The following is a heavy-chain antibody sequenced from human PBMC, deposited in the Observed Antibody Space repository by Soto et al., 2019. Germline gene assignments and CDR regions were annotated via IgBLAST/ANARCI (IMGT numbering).Heavy chain of an antibody. V-gene: IGHV1-69*12. J-gene: IGHJ6*02. Sequence: QVQLVQSGAEVKKPGSSVKVSCKASGGTFSSYAISWVRQAPGQGLEWMGGIIPIFGTANYAQKFKGRVTNTADESTSTAYMELSSVRSEDTAVYYCARATETTVTTERVDYYYYYGMDVWGQGTTVTVSS. D-gene: IGHD4-17*01. CDR3: ARATETTVTTERVDYYYYYGMDV. CDR2: IIPIFGTA. CDR1: GGTFSSYA.